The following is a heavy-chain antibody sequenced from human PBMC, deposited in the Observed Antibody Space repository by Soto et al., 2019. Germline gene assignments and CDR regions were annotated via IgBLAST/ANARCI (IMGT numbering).Heavy chain of an antibody. CDR3: ARGDVDTAMVGDGMDV. CDR2: MNPNSGNT. Sequence: SVKVSCKASGYTFTSYDINWGREATVQGLEWMGWMNPNSGNTGYAQKFQGRVTMTRNTSISTAYMELSSLRSEDTAVYYCARGDVDTAMVGDGMDVWGQGTTVTVSS. J-gene: IGHJ6*02. V-gene: IGHV1-8*01. CDR1: GYTFTSYD. D-gene: IGHD5-18*01.